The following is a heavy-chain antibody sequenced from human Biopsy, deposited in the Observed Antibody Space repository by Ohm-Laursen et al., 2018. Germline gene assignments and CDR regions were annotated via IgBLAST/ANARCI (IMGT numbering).Heavy chain of an antibody. CDR2: INPTGKYT. Sequence: GASVKVSCKISGYSFHTYYIHWVRQAPGQGLEWVGYINPTGKYTRSAQRFQGRVSMSRDTSTSTVYLELTSLTSDDTGVYYCARPRGEATAIADGFDSWGQGTLVTVSS. V-gene: IGHV1-46*02. J-gene: IGHJ4*02. CDR1: GYSFHTYY. D-gene: IGHD2-21*02. CDR3: ARPRGEATAIADGFDS.